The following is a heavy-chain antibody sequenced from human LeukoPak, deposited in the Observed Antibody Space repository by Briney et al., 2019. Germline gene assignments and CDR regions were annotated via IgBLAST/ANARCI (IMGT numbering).Heavy chain of an antibody. J-gene: IGHJ4*02. CDR2: IKQDGSEK. CDR1: GFTFSSYW. CDR3: TRDTGCSGGTCYSFYDY. D-gene: IGHD2-15*01. V-gene: IGHV3-7*01. Sequence: GGSLRLSCAASGFTFSSYWMTWVRQAPGKGLEWVANIKQDGSEKYYVDSVKGRFTISRDNAKNSLYLQMNSLRAEDTAMYYCTRDTGCSGGTCYSFYDYWGQGTLVTVSS.